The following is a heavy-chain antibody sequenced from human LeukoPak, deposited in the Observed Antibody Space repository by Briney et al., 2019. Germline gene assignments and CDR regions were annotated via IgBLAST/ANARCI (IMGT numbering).Heavy chain of an antibody. D-gene: IGHD3-10*01. J-gene: IGHJ4*02. CDR2: ISYDGSNK. Sequence: GGSLRLSCAASGFTFSSYGMHWVRQAPGKGLEWGAVISYDGSNKYYAASVKGRFTISRDNSKNTLYLQMNSLRAEDTAVYYCAKDYQWFGGKSLYYFDYWGQGTLVTVSS. CDR3: AKDYQWFGGKSLYYFDY. CDR1: GFTFSSYG. V-gene: IGHV3-30*18.